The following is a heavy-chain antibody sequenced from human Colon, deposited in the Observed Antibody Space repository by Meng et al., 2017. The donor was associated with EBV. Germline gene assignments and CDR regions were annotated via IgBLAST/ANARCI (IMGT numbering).Heavy chain of an antibody. CDR1: GASLTSHNW. D-gene: IGHD5-24*01. Sequence: QVQLVATGLGPGVPSGALSLSCAVSGASLTSHNWWSWVRQPPGKGLEWCGEIYHGGNTNYTPSLKSRVTISVDRSNDQFSLSLSSVTAADTAVYYCARGNAYNAPSFDYWGQGTLVTVSS. V-gene: IGHV4-4*02. CDR3: ARGNAYNAPSFDY. CDR2: IYHGGNT. J-gene: IGHJ4*02.